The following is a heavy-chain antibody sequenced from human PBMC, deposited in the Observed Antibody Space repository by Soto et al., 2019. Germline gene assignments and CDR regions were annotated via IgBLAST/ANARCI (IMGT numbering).Heavy chain of an antibody. Sequence: ASVKVSCKASGYIFTDYYMHWVRQAPGQELGWMGRINPNSGGTNYAQKFQGRVTMTRDTSISTAYTELSRLRSDDTAVYYCARGNFWSALGAFDIWGQGTMVTVSS. CDR1: GYIFTDYY. D-gene: IGHD3-3*01. J-gene: IGHJ3*02. CDR2: INPNSGGT. CDR3: ARGNFWSALGAFDI. V-gene: IGHV1-2*06.